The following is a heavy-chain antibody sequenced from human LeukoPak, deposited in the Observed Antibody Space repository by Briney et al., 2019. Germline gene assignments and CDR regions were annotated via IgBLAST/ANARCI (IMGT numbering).Heavy chain of an antibody. J-gene: IGHJ4*02. CDR3: AKDATHDYSNFANFDG. CDR2: IWYDGSNK. Sequence: GGSLRLSCAASGFTFSSYGMNWVRQAPGKGLEWVAIIWYDGSNKYYADSVKGRFTISRDNSKNTLYLQMNSLRAEDTAVYYCAKDATHDYSNFANFDGWGQGTLVTVSS. CDR1: GFTFSSYG. V-gene: IGHV3-33*06. D-gene: IGHD4-11*01.